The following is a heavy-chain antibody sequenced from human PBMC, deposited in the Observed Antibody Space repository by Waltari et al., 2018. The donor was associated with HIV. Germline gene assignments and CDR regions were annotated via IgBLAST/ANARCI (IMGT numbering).Heavy chain of an antibody. Sequence: QVHLVESGGGVVQPGRSLRLSCSASGSTFSSYAMHWVRQAPGKGLEWVAVISYHGDDKYYADSVKGRFTISRDNSKNTLYLQMNSLRAEDTAVYYCAKGASGWSPGYWGQGTLVTVSS. J-gene: IGHJ4*02. V-gene: IGHV3-30*18. CDR1: GSTFSSYA. CDR2: ISYHGDDK. D-gene: IGHD6-19*01. CDR3: AKGASGWSPGY.